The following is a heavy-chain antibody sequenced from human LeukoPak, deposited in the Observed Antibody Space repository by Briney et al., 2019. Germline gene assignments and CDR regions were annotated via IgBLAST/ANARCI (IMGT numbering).Heavy chain of an antibody. CDR1: GGSISSYY. Sequence: SGTLSLTCTVSGGSISSYYWSWIRQPPGKGLEWIGYIYYSGSTNYNPSLKSRVTISVDTSKNQFSLKLSSVTAADTAVYYCARERSYYGSGSYLARPFDYWGQGTLVTVSS. CDR2: IYYSGST. V-gene: IGHV4-59*01. CDR3: ARERSYYGSGSYLARPFDY. J-gene: IGHJ4*02. D-gene: IGHD3-10*01.